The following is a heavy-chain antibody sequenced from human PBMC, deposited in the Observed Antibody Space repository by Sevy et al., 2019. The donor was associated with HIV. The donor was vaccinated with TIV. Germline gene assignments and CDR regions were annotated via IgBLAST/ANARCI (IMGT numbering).Heavy chain of an antibody. V-gene: IGHV3-30-3*01. CDR1: GFAFSNYYA. D-gene: IGHD4-17*01. CDR3: ARPRANYVDHYFFYAMDV. CDR2: ISYDGSDK. J-gene: IGHJ6*02. Sequence: GGSLRLSCAASGFAFSNYYAMHWVRQAPGKGLEWVALISYDGSDKYYADSLKGRFTISRDNFKNTLYLQMNSLTTEDTVVYYCARPRANYVDHYFFYAMDVWGQGTTVTVSS.